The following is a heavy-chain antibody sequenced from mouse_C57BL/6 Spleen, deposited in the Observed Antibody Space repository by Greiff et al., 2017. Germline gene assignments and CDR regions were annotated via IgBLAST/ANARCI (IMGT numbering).Heavy chain of an antibody. J-gene: IGHJ3*01. V-gene: IGHV1-19*01. CDR2: INPYNGGT. CDR1: GYTFTDYY. Sequence: EVQLQQSGPVLVKPGASVKMSCKASGYTFTDYYMNWVKQSHGKSLEWIGVINPYNGGTSYNQKFKGKATLTVDKSSSTAYMELNSLTSEDSAVYYCARCYDGYYVSWFAYWGQGTLVTVSA. D-gene: IGHD2-3*01. CDR3: ARCYDGYYVSWFAY.